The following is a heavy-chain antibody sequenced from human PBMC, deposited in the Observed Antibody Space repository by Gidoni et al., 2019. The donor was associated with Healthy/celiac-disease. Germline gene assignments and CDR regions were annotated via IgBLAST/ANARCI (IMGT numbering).Heavy chain of an antibody. J-gene: IGHJ4*02. Sequence: EVQLVQSGAEVKKPGECLRSSCKGSGYSFTSYWSSWVRQMPVKGLEWRGRIDPSDSYTNSSPSFQGHVTISADKSISTAYLHWSSLKASDTAMYYCARHTIQGGWSHDWGQGTLVTVSS. V-gene: IGHV5-10-1*01. D-gene: IGHD3-3*01. CDR3: ARHTIQGGWSHD. CDR2: IDPSDSYT. CDR1: GYSFTSYW.